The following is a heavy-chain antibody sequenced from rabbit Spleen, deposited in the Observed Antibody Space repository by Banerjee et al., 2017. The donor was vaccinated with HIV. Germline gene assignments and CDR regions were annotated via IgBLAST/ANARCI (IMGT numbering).Heavy chain of an antibody. CDR1: GFSFNSYS. J-gene: IGHJ4*01. Sequence: QQQLEESGGGLVKPGASLTLTCTASGFSFNSYSMGWVRQAPGKGLEWIACIYAGGSGSTFYASWAKGRFTISETSSTTVTLQMTSLTAADTATYFCARGSATMTMVITGFYLTLWGPGTLVTV. V-gene: IGHV1S45*01. D-gene: IGHD2-1*01. CDR2: IYAGGSGST. CDR3: ARGSATMTMVITGFYLTL.